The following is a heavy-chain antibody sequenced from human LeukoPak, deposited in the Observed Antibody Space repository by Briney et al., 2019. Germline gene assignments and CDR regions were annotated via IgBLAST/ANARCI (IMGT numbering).Heavy chain of an antibody. CDR2: IHTSGST. CDR3: AREFSGTSIAARVFDS. J-gene: IGHJ4*02. CDR1: GGSITSYY. D-gene: IGHD6-6*01. Sequence: SETLSLTCTVSGGSITSYYWTYIRQPAGKGLEWIGRIHTSGSTNYNPSLKTRVTMSVDTSKNQFSLNLSSVTAADTAMYYCAREFSGTSIAARVFDSWGQGTLVTVSS. V-gene: IGHV4-4*07.